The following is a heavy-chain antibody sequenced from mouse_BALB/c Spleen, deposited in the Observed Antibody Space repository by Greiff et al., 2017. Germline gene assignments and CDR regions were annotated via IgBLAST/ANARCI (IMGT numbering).Heavy chain of an antibody. CDR2: IYPGSGNT. CDR1: GYTFTDYY. Sequence: VKLMESGAELARPGASVKLSCKASGYTFTDYYINWVKQRTGQGLEWIGEIYPGSGNTYYNEKFKGKATLTADKSSSTAYMQLSSLTSEDSAVYFCARSGNEDAMDYWGQGTSVTVSS. J-gene: IGHJ4*01. V-gene: IGHV1-77*01. CDR3: ARSGNEDAMDY. D-gene: IGHD2-1*01.